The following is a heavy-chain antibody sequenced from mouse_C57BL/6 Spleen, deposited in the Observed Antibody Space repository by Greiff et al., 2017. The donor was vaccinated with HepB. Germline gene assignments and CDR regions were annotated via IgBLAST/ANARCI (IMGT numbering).Heavy chain of an antibody. CDR3: ALDSQRGAY. V-gene: IGHV1-74*01. Sequence: QVHVKQPGAELVKPGASVKVSCKASGYTFTSYWMHWVKQRPGQGLEWIGRIHPSDSDTNYNQKFKGKATLTVDKSSSTAYMQLSSLTSEDSAVYYCALDSQRGAYWGQGTLVTVSA. CDR1: GYTFTSYW. D-gene: IGHD3-2*01. J-gene: IGHJ3*01. CDR2: IHPSDSDT.